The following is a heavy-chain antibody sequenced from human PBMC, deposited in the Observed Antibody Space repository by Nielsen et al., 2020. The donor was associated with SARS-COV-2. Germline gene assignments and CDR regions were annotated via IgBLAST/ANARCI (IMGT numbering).Heavy chain of an antibody. CDR1: GGSISSYY. CDR2: IYYSGST. D-gene: IGHD6-13*01. J-gene: IGHJ5*02. Sequence: ESLKISCTVSGGSISSYYWSWIRQPPGKGLEWIGYIYYSGSTNYNPSLKSRVTISVDTSKNQFSLKLSSVTAADTAVYYCAREGGYSSTWGQGTLVTVSS. CDR3: AREGGYSST. V-gene: IGHV4-59*01.